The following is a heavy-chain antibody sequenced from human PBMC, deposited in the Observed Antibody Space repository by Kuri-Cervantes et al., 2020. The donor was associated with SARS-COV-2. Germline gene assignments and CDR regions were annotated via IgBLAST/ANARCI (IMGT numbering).Heavy chain of an antibody. D-gene: IGHD6-13*01. CDR3: AREKGSSSWPIDY. CDR2: ISGSSSYI. Sequence: GESLKISCAASGFPFSAFSMDWVRQAPGKGLEWVSSISGSSSYIYYVDSVKGRFTISRDNAKNSLYLQMNSLRAEDTAMYYCAREKGSSSWPIDYWGQGTLVTVSS. J-gene: IGHJ4*02. CDR1: GFPFSAFS. V-gene: IGHV3-21*01.